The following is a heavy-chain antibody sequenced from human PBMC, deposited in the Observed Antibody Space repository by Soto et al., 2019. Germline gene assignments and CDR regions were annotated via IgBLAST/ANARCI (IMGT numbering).Heavy chain of an antibody. CDR1: GFSFSNYA. D-gene: IGHD2-2*01. CDR2: ISYDGRDK. Sequence: GGSLRLSCAASGFSFSNYAMHWVRQAPGKGLEWVAVISYDGRDKYYEDSVKGRYTISRDKSKNTLFLQMNSLRAEDTAVYYCARYCRSTSCYDYWGHGTLVTVSS. CDR3: ARYCRSTSCYDY. V-gene: IGHV3-30*03. J-gene: IGHJ4*01.